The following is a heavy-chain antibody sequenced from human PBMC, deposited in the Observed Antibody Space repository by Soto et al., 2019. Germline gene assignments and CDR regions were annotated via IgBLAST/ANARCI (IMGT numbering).Heavy chain of an antibody. CDR3: STDSQYYDILTGYWRNFDY. D-gene: IGHD3-9*01. J-gene: IGHJ4*02. Sequence: GGSLRLSCAASGFTFSNAWMNWVRQAPGKGLEWVGRIKSKTDGGTTDYAAPVKGRFTISRDDSKNTLYLQMNSLKTEDTAVYYCSTDSQYYDILTGYWRNFDYWGQGTLVTVSS. CDR1: GFTFSNAW. V-gene: IGHV3-15*07. CDR2: IKSKTDGGTT.